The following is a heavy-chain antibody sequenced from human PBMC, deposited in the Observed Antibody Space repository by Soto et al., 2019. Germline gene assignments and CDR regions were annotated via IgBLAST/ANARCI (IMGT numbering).Heavy chain of an antibody. CDR2: IYPGDSDT. J-gene: IGHJ6*02. V-gene: IGHV5-51*01. CDR3: ARTQVPAAIKFPLYYGMDV. CDR1: GYSFTSYW. Sequence: PGASLKISCKGSGYSFTSYWIGWVRQMPGKGLEWMGIIYPGDSDTRYSPSFQGQVTISADKSISTAYLQWSSLKASDTAMYYCARTQVPAAIKFPLYYGMDVWGQGTTVTVSS. D-gene: IGHD2-2*02.